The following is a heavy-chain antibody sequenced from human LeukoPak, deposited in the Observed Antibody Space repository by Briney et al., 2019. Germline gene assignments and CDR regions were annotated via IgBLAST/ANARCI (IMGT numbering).Heavy chain of an antibody. D-gene: IGHD3-3*01. CDR3: ARSRGFGAAIRFDP. J-gene: IGHJ5*02. CDR1: GGSISSGGYS. V-gene: IGHV4-30-2*01. Sequence: SQTLSLTCAVSGGSISSGGYSWSWIRQPPGKGLEWIGYIYHSGSTYYNPSLKSRVTISVDRSKNQFSLKLSSVTAADTAVYYCARSRGFGAAIRFDPWGQGTLVTVST. CDR2: IYHSGST.